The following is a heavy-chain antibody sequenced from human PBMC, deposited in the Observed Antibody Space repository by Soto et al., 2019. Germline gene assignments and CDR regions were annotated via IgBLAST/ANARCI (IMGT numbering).Heavy chain of an antibody. CDR3: AKSTGVRRDSYGLNDY. J-gene: IGHJ4*02. CDR2: ISGSGGST. CDR1: GFTFSSYA. D-gene: IGHD5-18*01. Sequence: EVQLLESGGGLVQPGGSLRLSCAASGFTFSSYAMSWVRQAPGKGLEWVSTISGSGGSTYYADSVKGRFTISRDNSKNTLYPQMNSLRAEDTAVYYCAKSTGVRRDSYGLNDYWGQGTLVTVSS. V-gene: IGHV3-23*01.